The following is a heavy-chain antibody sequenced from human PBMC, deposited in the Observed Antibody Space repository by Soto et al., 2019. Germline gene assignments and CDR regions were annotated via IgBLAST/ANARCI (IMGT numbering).Heavy chain of an antibody. Sequence: SLRLSCAASGFTFSSYAMSWVRQAPGKGLEWVSAISGSGGSTYYADSVKGRFTISRDNSKNTLYLQMNSLRAEDTAVYDCAKDASSTNDWYHFDYWGQGALVTVSS. CDR3: AKDASSTNDWYHFDY. D-gene: IGHD3-9*01. CDR1: GFTFSSYA. J-gene: IGHJ4*01. CDR2: ISGSGGST. V-gene: IGHV3-23*01.